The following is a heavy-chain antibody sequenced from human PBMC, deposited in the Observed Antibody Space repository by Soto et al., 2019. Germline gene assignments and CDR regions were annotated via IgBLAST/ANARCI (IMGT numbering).Heavy chain of an antibody. J-gene: IGHJ6*02. Sequence: QVQLVQSGAEVKKPGSSVKVSCKASGGTFSSYAISWVRQAPGQGLEWMGGIIPIFGTANYAQKFQGRVTITADESTSTAYMELSSLRSEETAVYYCARVAYCGGDCPSYGMDVWGQGTTVTVSS. CDR1: GGTFSSYA. D-gene: IGHD2-21*02. CDR2: IIPIFGTA. V-gene: IGHV1-69*01. CDR3: ARVAYCGGDCPSYGMDV.